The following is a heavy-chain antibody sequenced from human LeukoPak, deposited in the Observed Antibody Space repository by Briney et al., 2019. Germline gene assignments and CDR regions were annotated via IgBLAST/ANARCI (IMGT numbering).Heavy chain of an antibody. Sequence: GGSLRLSCEASGFTFGNYAMNWVRQAPGKGLEWVSTISGTGSSTYYADSAKGRFTISRDNSKNTLYLQMNSLRAEDTAVYYCANEIRPNDYWGQGTQVTVSS. CDR1: GFTFGNYA. D-gene: IGHD4-17*01. J-gene: IGHJ4*02. CDR2: ISGTGSST. CDR3: ANEIRPNDY. V-gene: IGHV3-23*01.